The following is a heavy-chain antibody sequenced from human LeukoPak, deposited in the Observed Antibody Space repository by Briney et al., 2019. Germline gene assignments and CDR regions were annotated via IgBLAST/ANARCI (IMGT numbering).Heavy chain of an antibody. Sequence: SVKVSCKASGGTFSSYAISWVRQAPGQGLEWMGGIIPIFGTANYAQKFQGRATITADESTSTAYMELSSLRSEDTAVYYCARGLRGGETSYYYYYMDVWGKGTTVTVSS. CDR3: ARGLRGGETSYYYYYMDV. CDR1: GGTFSSYA. J-gene: IGHJ6*03. V-gene: IGHV1-69*13. D-gene: IGHD4-17*01. CDR2: IIPIFGTA.